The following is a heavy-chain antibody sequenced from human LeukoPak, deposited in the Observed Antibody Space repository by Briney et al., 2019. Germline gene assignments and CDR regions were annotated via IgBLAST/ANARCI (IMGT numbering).Heavy chain of an antibody. J-gene: IGHJ5*02. CDR2: IYPGDSDT. D-gene: IGHD3-10*01. V-gene: IGHV5-51*01. CDR1: GYSFTSYW. Sequence: GESLKISCKGSGYSFTSYWIGWVRQMPGKGLEWMGIIYPGDSDTRYSPSFQGQVTISAVKSISTAYLQWSSLKASDTAMYYCARHLMVRGVSDNWFDPWGQGTLVTVSS. CDR3: ARHLMVRGVSDNWFDP.